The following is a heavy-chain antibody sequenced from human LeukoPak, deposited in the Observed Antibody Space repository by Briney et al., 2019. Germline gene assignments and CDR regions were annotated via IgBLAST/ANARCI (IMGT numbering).Heavy chain of an antibody. V-gene: IGHV4-59*01. CDR2: IYYSGGT. Sequence: SETLSLTCTVSGGSISSYYWSWIRQPPGKGLEWIGYIYYSGGTNYNPSLKSRVTISVDTSKNQFSLKLSFVTAADTAVYYCARGYYYDSSGFDYWGQGTLVTVSS. CDR1: GGSISSYY. D-gene: IGHD3-22*01. CDR3: ARGYYYDSSGFDY. J-gene: IGHJ4*02.